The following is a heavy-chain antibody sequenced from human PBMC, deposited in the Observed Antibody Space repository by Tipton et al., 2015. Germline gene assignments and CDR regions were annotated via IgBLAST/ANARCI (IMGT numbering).Heavy chain of an antibody. V-gene: IGHV3-53*01. Sequence: GSLRLSCAASGFTLNSNFMSWVRQAPGKGLQWVSITYTGGSTYYADSVKGRFTISRDNFKNTLYLQMNSLRVEDTAVYYCARNGGWDYDWYFNLWGRGTLVTVSS. CDR2: TYTGGST. CDR1: GFTLNSNF. J-gene: IGHJ2*01. D-gene: IGHD4/OR15-4a*01. CDR3: ARNGGWDYDWYFNL.